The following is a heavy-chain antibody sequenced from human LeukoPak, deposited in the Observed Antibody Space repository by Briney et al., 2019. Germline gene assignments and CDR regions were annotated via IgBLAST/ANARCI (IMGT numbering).Heavy chain of an antibody. J-gene: IGHJ5*02. CDR1: GFTFSSYS. Sequence: PGGSLRLSCAASGFTFSSYSMNWVRQAPGKGLEWVSYISSSSTIYYADSVKGRFTISRDNAKNLLYLQMNSLRDEDTAVYYCAREHVVLNFLRPNWFDPWGQGTLVTVSS. CDR2: ISSSSTI. CDR3: AREHVVLNFLRPNWFDP. D-gene: IGHD2-8*01. V-gene: IGHV3-48*02.